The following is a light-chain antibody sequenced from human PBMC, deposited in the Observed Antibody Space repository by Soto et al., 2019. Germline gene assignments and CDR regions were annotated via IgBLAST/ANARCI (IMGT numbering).Light chain of an antibody. CDR3: FSYAGGSTFV. Sequence: QSALTQPPSASGSPGQSVTISCTGTNRDVGTHNYVSWYQQYPGKAPKLLIYDVVKRPSGTPHRFSGSKSGNTASLTVSGLQADDEADYYCFSYAGGSTFVFGTGTKVTVL. CDR1: NRDVGTHNY. V-gene: IGLV2-8*01. CDR2: DVV. J-gene: IGLJ1*01.